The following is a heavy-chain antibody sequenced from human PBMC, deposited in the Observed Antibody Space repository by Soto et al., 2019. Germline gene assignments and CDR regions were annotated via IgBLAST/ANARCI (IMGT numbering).Heavy chain of an antibody. CDR3: AREALNYYDSSGFGWFDP. V-gene: IGHV4-61*01. CDR1: GGSVSSGSYY. CDR2: IYYSGST. J-gene: IGHJ5*02. Sequence: PSETLSLTCTVSGGSVSSGSYYWSWIRQPPGKGLEWIGYIYYSGSTNYNPSLKSRVTISVDTSKNQFSLKLSSVTAADTAVYYCAREALNYYDSSGFGWFDPWGQGTLVTVSS. D-gene: IGHD3-22*01.